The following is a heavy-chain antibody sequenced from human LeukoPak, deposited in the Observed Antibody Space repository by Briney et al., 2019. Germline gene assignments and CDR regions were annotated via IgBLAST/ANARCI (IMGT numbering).Heavy chain of an antibody. CDR1: GGTFSSYA. D-gene: IGHD3-10*01. Sequence: ASVKVSCKASGGTFSSYAISWVRQAPGQGLEWMGGIIPIFGTANYAQKFQGRVTITADESTSTAYMELSSLRSEDTAVYYCARVGSGSYYESNWFDPWGQGTLVTVSS. V-gene: IGHV1-69*13. CDR3: ARVGSGSYYESNWFDP. CDR2: IIPIFGTA. J-gene: IGHJ5*02.